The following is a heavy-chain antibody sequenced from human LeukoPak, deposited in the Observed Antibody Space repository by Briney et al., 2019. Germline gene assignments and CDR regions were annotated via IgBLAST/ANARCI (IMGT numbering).Heavy chain of an antibody. Sequence: ASVKVSCKTSGVTFSSYAITWVRQAPGQGPEWMGGIIPMFGKANYAQKLQGRVTMTTDTSTSTAYMELRSLRSDDTAVYYCATSSMLRGVRYDYWGQGTLVTVSS. CDR2: IIPMFGKA. J-gene: IGHJ4*02. CDR3: ATSSMLRGVRYDY. V-gene: IGHV1-69*05. D-gene: IGHD3-10*01. CDR1: GVTFSSYA.